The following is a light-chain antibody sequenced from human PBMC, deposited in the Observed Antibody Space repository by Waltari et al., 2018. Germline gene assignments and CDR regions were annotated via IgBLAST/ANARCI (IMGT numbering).Light chain of an antibody. CDR2: DAS. CDR1: QSVDDY. V-gene: IGKV3-11*01. J-gene: IGKJ1*01. CDR3: QQRRNWPPT. Sequence: VLTQSPATLSLSPGERATLSCRASQSVDDYMAWYQQKPGQSPRLLIYDASNRATGMPIRFSGSWVGTDFTLTISSLEPDDFAHYYCQQRRNWPPTFGQGTKVEIK.